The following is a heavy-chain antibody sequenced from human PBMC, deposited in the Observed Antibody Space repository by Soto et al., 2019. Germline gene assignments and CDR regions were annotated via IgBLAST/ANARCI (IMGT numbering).Heavy chain of an antibody. CDR1: GFTFSSHG. CDR2: ISYDGSNK. V-gene: IGHV3-30*18. J-gene: IGHJ6*02. CDR3: AKEADYYYGMDV. Sequence: GGSLRLSCAASGFTFSSHGMHWVRQAPGKGLEWVAVISYDGSNKYYADSVKGRFTISRDNSKNTLYLQMNSLRAEDTAVYYCAKEADYYYGMDVWGQGTTVTVS.